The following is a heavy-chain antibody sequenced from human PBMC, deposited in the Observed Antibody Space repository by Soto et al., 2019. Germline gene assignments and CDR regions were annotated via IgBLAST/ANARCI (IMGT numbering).Heavy chain of an antibody. CDR3: ARRRMGRCVINYLYGLVV. V-gene: IGHV5-10-1*01. D-gene: IGHD3-10*01. CDR1: RYSFTSHW. CDR2: IDPSDSFT. Sequence: PGESLKISCKGSRYSFTSHWIIWVRQMPGKGLEWMGRIDPSDSFTTYNPSFQGHVTISGDKSISTAYLEWSSLKASDTAMYYCARRRMGRCVINYLYGLVVWCQGTTVTVSS. J-gene: IGHJ6*01.